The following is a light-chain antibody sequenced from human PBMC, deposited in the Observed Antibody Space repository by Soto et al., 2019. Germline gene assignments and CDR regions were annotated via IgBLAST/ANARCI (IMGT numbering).Light chain of an antibody. CDR3: SSYTSSRTRV. CDR2: DVS. V-gene: IGLV2-14*01. J-gene: IGLJ3*02. Sequence: QSALTQPASVSGSPGQSITLSCTGTSSDVGGYNYVSWYQQHPGKAPKLMIYDVSNRPSGVSNRFSGSKSGNTASLTISGLQAEDEADYYCSSYTSSRTRVFGGGTKVTVL. CDR1: SSDVGGYNY.